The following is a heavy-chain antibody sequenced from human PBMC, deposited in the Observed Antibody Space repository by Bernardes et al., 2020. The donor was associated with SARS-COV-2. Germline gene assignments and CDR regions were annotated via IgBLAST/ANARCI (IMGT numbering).Heavy chain of an antibody. Sequence: GGSLRLSCVASGFTFSNSLFSWFRQAPGKGLEWVSSISSPGIDIYYGDSVRGRFTASRDNTRTSVLLQMESLRAEDTAVYYCARDVGGTDWRFGFDGWGPGTMVHVSS. J-gene: IGHJ3*01. V-gene: IGHV3-21*01. D-gene: IGHD3-9*01. CDR1: GFTFSNSL. CDR3: ARDVGGTDWRFGFDG. CDR2: ISSPGIDI.